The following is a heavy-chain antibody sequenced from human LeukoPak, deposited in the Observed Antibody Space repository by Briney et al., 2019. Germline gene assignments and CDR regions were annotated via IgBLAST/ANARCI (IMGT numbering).Heavy chain of an antibody. V-gene: IGHV3-30-3*01. CDR1: GFTFSSYA. CDR3: ARDFRGYYGSGSLTAWGDY. J-gene: IGHJ4*02. D-gene: IGHD3-10*01. Sequence: GGSLRLSCAASGFTFSSYAMHWVRQAPGKGLEWVAVISYDGSNKYYADSVKGRFTISRDNSKNTLYLQMNSLRAEDTAVYYCARDFRGYYGSGSLTAWGDYWGQGTLVTVSS. CDR2: ISYDGSNK.